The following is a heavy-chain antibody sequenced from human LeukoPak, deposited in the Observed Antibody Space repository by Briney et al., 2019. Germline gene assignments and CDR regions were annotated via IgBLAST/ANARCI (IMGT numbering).Heavy chain of an antibody. J-gene: IGHJ5*02. CDR1: GYTFTGYY. CDR3: ARAGRGAGGPWFDP. Sequence: ASVKVSCKASGYTFTGYYMHWVRQAPGQGLEWMGWINPNSGGTNYAQEFQGRVTMTRDTSISTAYMELSRLRSDDTAVYYCARAGRGAGGPWFDPWGQGTLVTVSS. D-gene: IGHD1-26*01. V-gene: IGHV1-2*02. CDR2: INPNSGGT.